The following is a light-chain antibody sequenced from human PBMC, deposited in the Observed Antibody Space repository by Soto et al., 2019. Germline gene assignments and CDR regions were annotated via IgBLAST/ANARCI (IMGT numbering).Light chain of an antibody. Sequence: DIVMTQSPDSLAVSLGERVTITCKSSQSVLHSADNKNYLAWYQQKPGQPPNLLISWASSRESGVPDRFSGSGSGTDFNITINSLQAEDVAVYYCQQFYFSPITFGQGTRLEIK. CDR3: QQFYFSPIT. CDR1: QSVLHSADNKNY. V-gene: IGKV4-1*01. CDR2: WAS. J-gene: IGKJ5*01.